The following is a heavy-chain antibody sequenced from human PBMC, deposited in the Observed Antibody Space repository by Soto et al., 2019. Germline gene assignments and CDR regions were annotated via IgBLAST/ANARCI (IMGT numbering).Heavy chain of an antibody. CDR3: ASLYCCGNCYSNSPIAYYCCGMDV. Sequence: QVQLVQSGAEVKKPGASVKVSCKASGYTFTNYGISWVRQAPGQGRERMGWISAYNGNINYAQKLQGRVTMTTDTSTSTAYMELTRLRYDDTAIDYCASLYCCGNCYSNSPIAYYCCGMDVWSQGTTVPVTS. CDR2: ISAYNGNI. CDR1: GYTFTNYG. J-gene: IGHJ6*02. V-gene: IGHV1-18*01. D-gene: IGHD2-21*02.